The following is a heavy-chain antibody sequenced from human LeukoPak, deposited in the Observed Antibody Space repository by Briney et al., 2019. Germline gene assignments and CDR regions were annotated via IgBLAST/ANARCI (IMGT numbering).Heavy chain of an antibody. Sequence: SETLSLTCTVSGGSISSHYWSWIRQPAGKGLEWIGRIYTSGSTNYNPSLKSRVTMSVDTSKNQFSLKLSSVTAADTAVYYCATARVGATEGDAFDIWGQGTMVTVSS. CDR3: ATARVGATEGDAFDI. V-gene: IGHV4-4*07. D-gene: IGHD1-26*01. CDR1: GGSISSHY. CDR2: IYTSGST. J-gene: IGHJ3*02.